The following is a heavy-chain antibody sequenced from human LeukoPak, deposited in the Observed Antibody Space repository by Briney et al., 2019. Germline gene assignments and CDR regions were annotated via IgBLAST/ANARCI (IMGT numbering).Heavy chain of an antibody. D-gene: IGHD2-15*01. Sequence: ASVKVSCKASGYTFTGYYMHWVRQAPGQGFEWMGWINPNSGDTKYAQKFQGRVTMTRDTSISTAYMELSRLRFDDTAVYYCARANSSGGSCYSEVGHWFDPWGQGTLVTVSS. CDR3: ARANSSGGSCYSEVGHWFDP. CDR1: GYTFTGYY. CDR2: INPNSGDT. J-gene: IGHJ5*02. V-gene: IGHV1-2*02.